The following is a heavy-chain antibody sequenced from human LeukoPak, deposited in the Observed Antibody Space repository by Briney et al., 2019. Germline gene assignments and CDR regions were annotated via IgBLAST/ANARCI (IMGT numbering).Heavy chain of an antibody. Sequence: ASVKVSCKVSGYSLTELSMHWVRQAPGKGLEWMGGFDPEDGETIYAQKFQGRVTMTEDTSTDTAYMELSSLRSEDTAVYYCATQEITMVRGVGMDVWGQGTTVTVSS. V-gene: IGHV1-24*01. CDR1: GYSLTELS. CDR3: ATQEITMVRGVGMDV. J-gene: IGHJ6*02. D-gene: IGHD3-10*01. CDR2: FDPEDGET.